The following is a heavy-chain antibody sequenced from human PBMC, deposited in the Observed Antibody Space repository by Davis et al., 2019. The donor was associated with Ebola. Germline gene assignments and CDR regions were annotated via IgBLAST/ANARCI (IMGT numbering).Heavy chain of an antibody. D-gene: IGHD2-15*01. Sequence: ASVKVSCKASGYTFTGYYMHWVRQAPGQGLEWMGRINPNSGGTNYAQKFQGRVTMTTDTSTSTAYMELRSLRSDDTAVYYCARDGDIVVVVAATLVTYYYGMDVWGQGTTVTVSS. V-gene: IGHV1-2*06. CDR1: GYTFTGYY. J-gene: IGHJ6*02. CDR2: INPNSGGT. CDR3: ARDGDIVVVVAATLVTYYYGMDV.